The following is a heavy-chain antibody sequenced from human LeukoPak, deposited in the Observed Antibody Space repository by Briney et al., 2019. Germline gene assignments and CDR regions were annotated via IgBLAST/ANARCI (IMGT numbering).Heavy chain of an antibody. CDR2: ISSSSNYT. Sequence: PGGSLRLSCAASGFTFSDYYMSWIRQAPGKGLEWVSYISSSSNYTNYADSVKGRFTISRDNAKNSLYLQMNSLRAEDTAVYYCARDSGSAHLFDYWGQGTLVTVSS. CDR1: GFTFSDYY. CDR3: ARDSGSAHLFDY. V-gene: IGHV3-11*06. D-gene: IGHD3-10*01. J-gene: IGHJ4*02.